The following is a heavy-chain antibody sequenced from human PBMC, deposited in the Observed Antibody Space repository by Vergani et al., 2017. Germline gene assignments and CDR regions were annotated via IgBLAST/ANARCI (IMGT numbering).Heavy chain of an antibody. CDR3: ANSGYTSGSFDY. V-gene: IGHV4-59*01. CDR2: IYYSGST. D-gene: IGHD3-22*01. Sequence: QVQLQESGPGLVKPSETLSLTCTVSGGSISSYYWSWIRQPPGTGLEWIGYIYYSGSTNYNPSLKSRVTISVDTSKNQFSLKLSSVTAADTAVYYCANSGYTSGSFDYWGQGTLVTVSS. CDR1: GGSISSYY. J-gene: IGHJ4*02.